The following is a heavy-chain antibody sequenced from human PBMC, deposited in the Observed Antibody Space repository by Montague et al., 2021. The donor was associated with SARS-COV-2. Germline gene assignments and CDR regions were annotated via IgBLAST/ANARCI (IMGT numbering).Heavy chain of an antibody. Sequence: SETLSLTCTVSGGSISSSSYYWGWIRQPPGQGLEWLGSIYYSGSTYYNPSLKSRVTISVDTSKNQFSLKLSSVTAADTAVCYCARVGRQQLVRLSGMDVWGQGTTVTVSS. CDR2: IYYSGST. V-gene: IGHV4-39*07. D-gene: IGHD6-13*01. J-gene: IGHJ6*02. CDR3: ARVGRQQLVRLSGMDV. CDR1: GGSISSSSYY.